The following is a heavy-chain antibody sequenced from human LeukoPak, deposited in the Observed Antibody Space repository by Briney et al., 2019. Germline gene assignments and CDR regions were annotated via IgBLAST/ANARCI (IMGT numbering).Heavy chain of an antibody. J-gene: IGHJ4*02. V-gene: IGHV5-51*01. CDR1: GYNFPNYW. CDR2: IYPGDSDT. D-gene: IGHD2-2*01. Sequence: GDSLKISCKGSGYNFPNYWIGWVRQMPGKGLEGVGIIYPGDSDTRYSPSFQGQVTISADKSISTAYLQWSSLKASDTAMYYCARVGDCSSTSCYDYWGQGTLVTVSS. CDR3: ARVGDCSSTSCYDY.